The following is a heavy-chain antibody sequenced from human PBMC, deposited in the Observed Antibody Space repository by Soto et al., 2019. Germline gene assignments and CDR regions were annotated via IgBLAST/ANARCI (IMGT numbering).Heavy chain of an antibody. CDR3: AGSPYSGYDDYYYYYYMDV. J-gene: IGHJ6*03. Sequence: ASVKVSCKASGYTFTSYDINWVRQATGQGLEWMGWMNPNSGNTGYAQKFQGRVTMTRNTSISTAYMELSSLRSEDTAVYYCAGSPYSGYDDYYYYYYMDVWGKGTTVTVSS. V-gene: IGHV1-8*01. CDR1: GYTFTSYD. D-gene: IGHD5-12*01. CDR2: MNPNSGNT.